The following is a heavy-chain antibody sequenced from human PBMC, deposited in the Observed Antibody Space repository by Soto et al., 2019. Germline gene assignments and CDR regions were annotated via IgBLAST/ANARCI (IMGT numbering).Heavy chain of an antibody. CDR2: INHSGST. Sequence: SETLSLTCAVYGGSFSGYYWSWIRQPPGKGLEWIGEINHSGSTNYNPSLKSRVTISVDTSKNQFSLKLSSVTAADTAVYYCARGGYDFWSGYYFYYGMDVWGQGTTVTVSS. CDR1: GGSFSGYY. V-gene: IGHV4-34*01. CDR3: ARGGYDFWSGYYFYYGMDV. J-gene: IGHJ6*02. D-gene: IGHD3-3*01.